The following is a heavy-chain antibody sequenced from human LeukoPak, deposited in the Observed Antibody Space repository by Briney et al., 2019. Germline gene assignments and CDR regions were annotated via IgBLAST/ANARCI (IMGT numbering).Heavy chain of an antibody. CDR1: GYTFTSYG. V-gene: IGHV1-18*01. Sequence: ASVKVSCKASGYTFTSYGISWVRQAPGQGLEWMGWISAYNGNTNYAQKLQGRVTMTTDTSTSTAYMELRSLRSDDTAVYYCAREVASLVRGINGLDFWGQGTLVTVSS. CDR3: AREVASLVRGINGLDF. J-gene: IGHJ4*02. CDR2: ISAYNGNT. D-gene: IGHD3-10*01.